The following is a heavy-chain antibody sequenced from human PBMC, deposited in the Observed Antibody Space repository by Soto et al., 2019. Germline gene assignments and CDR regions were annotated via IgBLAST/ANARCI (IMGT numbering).Heavy chain of an antibody. V-gene: IGHV4-31*03. J-gene: IGHJ6*02. CDR1: GGSISSGGYY. CDR2: IYYSGST. CDR3: ARVCGGDCHYGMDV. Sequence: VQLQESGPGLVKPSQTLSLTCTVSGGSISSGGYYWSWIRQHPGKGLEWIGYIYYSGSTYYNLSRRSRVTISVDTSKNQFSLKLSSVTAADTAVYYCARVCGGDCHYGMDVWGQGTTVTVSS. D-gene: IGHD2-21*02.